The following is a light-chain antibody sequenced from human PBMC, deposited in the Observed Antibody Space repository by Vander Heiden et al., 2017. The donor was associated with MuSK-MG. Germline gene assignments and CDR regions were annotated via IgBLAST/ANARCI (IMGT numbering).Light chain of an antibody. J-gene: IGKJ4*01. CDR2: GAS. V-gene: IGKV1-12*01. CDR3: QQANSFPLT. CDR1: QGFSTW. Sequence: IQMTQSPSSVSASVGDRVTITCRASQGFSTWLAWYQQKPGKAPKLLIYGASRLQSGVPSRFSGSGSGREFTLTISSLQPEDSATYYCQQANSFPLTFGGGTKVEI.